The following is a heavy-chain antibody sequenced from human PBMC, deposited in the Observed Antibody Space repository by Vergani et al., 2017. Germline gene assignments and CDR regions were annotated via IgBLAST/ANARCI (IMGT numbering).Heavy chain of an antibody. CDR2: ISGSGGST. CDR1: GFTFSSYA. J-gene: IGHJ6*03. Sequence: EVQLLESGGGLVQPGGSLRLSCAASGFTFSSYAMSWVRQAPGKGLEWGSAISGSGGSTYYADSVKGRFTISRDNSKNTLYLQMNSLRAEDTAVYYCARVYCSSTSCYAYYYYYMDVWGKGTTVTVSS. V-gene: IGHV3-23*01. CDR3: ARVYCSSTSCYAYYYYYMDV. D-gene: IGHD2-2*01.